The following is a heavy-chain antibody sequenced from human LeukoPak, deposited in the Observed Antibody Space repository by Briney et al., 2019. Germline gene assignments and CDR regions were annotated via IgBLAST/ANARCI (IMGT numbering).Heavy chain of an antibody. D-gene: IGHD6-13*01. CDR2: INPSGGST. CDR3: ARDPAIAAAGGGLDY. J-gene: IGHJ4*02. V-gene: IGHV1-46*01. Sequence: ASVKVSCKASGYTFTSYYMHWMRQAPGQGLEWMGIINPSGGSTSYAQKFQGRVTMTRDMSTSTVYMELSSLRSEDTAVYYCARDPAIAAAGGGLDYWGQGTLVTVSS. CDR1: GYTFTSYY.